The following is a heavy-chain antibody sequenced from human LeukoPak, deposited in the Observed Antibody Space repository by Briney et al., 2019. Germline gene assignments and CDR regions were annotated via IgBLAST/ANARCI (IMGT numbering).Heavy chain of an antibody. Sequence: PGGSLRLSCAASGFTFSSYSMNWVRQAPGKGLEWVSAISGSGGSTYYADSVKGRFTISRDNSKNTLYLQMNSLRAEDTAVYYCAKSMIVVSDGMDVWGQGTTVTVSS. V-gene: IGHV3-23*01. J-gene: IGHJ6*02. D-gene: IGHD3-22*01. CDR2: ISGSGGST. CDR1: GFTFSSYS. CDR3: AKSMIVVSDGMDV.